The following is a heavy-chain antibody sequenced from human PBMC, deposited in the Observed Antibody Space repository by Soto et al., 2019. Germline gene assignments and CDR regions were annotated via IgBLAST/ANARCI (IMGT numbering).Heavy chain of an antibody. J-gene: IGHJ6*02. CDR1: GFSFTTYL. CDR2: IYPGDSDT. D-gene: IGHD2-21*02. CDR3: ERGAYRGGDCTRNNQYYYAMDV. V-gene: IGHV5-51*01. Sequence: GESLKISCKGSGFSFTTYLIVWVRQMPGKGLEWMGTIYPGDSDTRYSPSFQGQVTISADKSITTAYLQWSSLKASDTAMYYCERGAYRGGDCTRNNQYYYAMDVWGQGTTLPVSS.